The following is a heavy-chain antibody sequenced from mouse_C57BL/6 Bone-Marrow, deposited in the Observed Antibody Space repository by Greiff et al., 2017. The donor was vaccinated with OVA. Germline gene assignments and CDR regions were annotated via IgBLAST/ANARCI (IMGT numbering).Heavy chain of an antibody. CDR3: ARLPLSWEEMDY. V-gene: IGHV1-82*01. J-gene: IGHJ4*01. CDR2: IYPGDGDT. Sequence: LVESGPELVKPGASVKISCKASGYAFSSSCMHWVKQRPGQGLEWIGWIYPGDGDTNYKGKFKGKATLTADTSSSTAYMQLSSLTSEDSAVYFCARLPLSWEEMDYWGQGTSVTVSS. CDR1: GYAFSSSC. D-gene: IGHD4-1*01.